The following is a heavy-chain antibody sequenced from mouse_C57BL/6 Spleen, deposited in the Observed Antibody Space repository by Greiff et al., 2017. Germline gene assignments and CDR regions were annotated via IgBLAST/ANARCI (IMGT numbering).Heavy chain of an antibody. CDR2: INPYNGDT. D-gene: IGHD2-5*01. CDR3: ARSAYYSNYVGAMDY. V-gene: IGHV1-20*01. J-gene: IGHJ4*01. Sequence: VQLQQSGPELVKPGDSVKISCKASGYSFTGYFMNWVMQSHGKSLEWIGRINPYNGDTFYNQKFKGKATLTVDKSSSTAHMELRSLTSEDSAVYYCARSAYYSNYVGAMDYWGQGTSVTVSS. CDR1: GYSFTGYF.